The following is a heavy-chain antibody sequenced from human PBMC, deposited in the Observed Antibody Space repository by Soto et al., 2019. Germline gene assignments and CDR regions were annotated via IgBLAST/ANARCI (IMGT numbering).Heavy chain of an antibody. V-gene: IGHV1-69*13. Sequence: VAPVKVSCKASGGTFSSYAISWVRQAPGQGLEWMGGIIPIFGTANYAQKFQGRVTITADESTSTAYMELSSLRSEDTAVYYCARGRGSSSVLRYFDWPGYYFDYWGQGTLVTVSS. CDR3: ARGRGSSSVLRYFDWPGYYFDY. CDR2: IIPIFGTA. D-gene: IGHD3-9*01. J-gene: IGHJ4*02. CDR1: GGTFSSYA.